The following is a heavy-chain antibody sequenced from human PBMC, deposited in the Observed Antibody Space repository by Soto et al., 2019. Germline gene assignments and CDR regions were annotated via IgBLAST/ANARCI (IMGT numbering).Heavy chain of an antibody. CDR1: VVSISSGGYY. Sequence: SETLSLTCTFSVVSISSGGYYCSWIRQHPGKGLEWIGYIYYSGSTYYNPSLKSRVTISVDTSKNQFSLKLSSVTAADTAVYYCARDVAEAGFEPWGQGTLVTVSS. V-gene: IGHV4-31*03. J-gene: IGHJ5*02. CDR2: IYYSGST. CDR3: ARDVAEAGFEP. D-gene: IGHD6-13*01.